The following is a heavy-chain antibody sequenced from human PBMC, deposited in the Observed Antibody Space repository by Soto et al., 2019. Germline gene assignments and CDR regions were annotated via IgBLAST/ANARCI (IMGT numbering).Heavy chain of an antibody. J-gene: IGHJ4*02. V-gene: IGHV3-23*01. CDR2: ISGSGGRT. CDR3: AALIVVVMYPDY. CDR1: GFTFSSYA. D-gene: IGHD3-22*01. Sequence: EVQLLESGGGLVQPGGSLRLSCAASGFTFSSYAMSWVRQAPVKGLEWVSAISGSGGRTYYADSVKGRFTISRDNSKNTLYLQMNSLRAEDTAVYYCAALIVVVMYPDYWGQGTLVTVSS.